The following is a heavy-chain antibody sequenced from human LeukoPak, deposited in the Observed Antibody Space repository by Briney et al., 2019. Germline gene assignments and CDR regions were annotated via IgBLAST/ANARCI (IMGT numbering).Heavy chain of an antibody. V-gene: IGHV3-30*02. CDR3: AKDGYSRGYYYFYMDV. CDR1: GFTFSNFG. D-gene: IGHD6-13*01. J-gene: IGHJ6*03. CDR2: IRYDGSDK. Sequence: GGSLSLSCAASGFTFSNFGMHWVRQAPGKGLEWVAFIRYDGSDKYYADSVKGRFTISRDNSKNTLYLQMNSLRAEDTGVYYCAKDGYSRGYYYFYMDVWGKGTTVTVSS.